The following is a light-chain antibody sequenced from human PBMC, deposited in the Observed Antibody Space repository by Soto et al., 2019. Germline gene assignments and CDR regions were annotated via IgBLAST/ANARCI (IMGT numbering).Light chain of an antibody. CDR2: AAS. V-gene: IGKV1-39*01. CDR1: QSISSY. Sequence: DIQMTQSPSSLSASVGDRVTITCRASQSISSYLNWYQQKPGKXPKXXIYAASSLQSGVPSRFSGSGSGTDLTITISSLQPEDCETYYGQQSYSTPWTFGQGTKVDIK. CDR3: QQSYSTPWT. J-gene: IGKJ1*01.